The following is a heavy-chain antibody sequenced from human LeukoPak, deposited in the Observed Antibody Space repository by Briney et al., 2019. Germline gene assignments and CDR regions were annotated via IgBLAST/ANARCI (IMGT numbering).Heavy chain of an antibody. Sequence: PGGSLRLSCAASGFTFSSYSMNWVRQAPGKGLEWVSSISSSSSYIYYADSVKGRFTISRDNAKNSLYLQMNSLRAEDTAVYYCAKEVGDIVVVPAAMPYPLDYWGQGTLVTVSS. D-gene: IGHD2-2*01. CDR2: ISSSSSYI. CDR1: GFTFSSYS. CDR3: AKEVGDIVVVPAAMPYPLDY. J-gene: IGHJ4*02. V-gene: IGHV3-21*01.